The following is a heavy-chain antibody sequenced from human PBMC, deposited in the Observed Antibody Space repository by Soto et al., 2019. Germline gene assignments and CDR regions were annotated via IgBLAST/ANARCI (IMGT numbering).Heavy chain of an antibody. Sequence: GASVKVSCKASWGTLSSPTISWGRPAPEQGLGWMGRLIPILGIASYAQKFKGRVTITGDKPTSTAYRELSSLRSEDTAVYYCARSDRHDGDYKDYWGQGTLVTVSS. V-gene: IGHV1-69*02. CDR1: WGTLSSPT. J-gene: IGHJ4*02. CDR2: LIPILGIA. D-gene: IGHD4-17*01. CDR3: ARSDRHDGDYKDY.